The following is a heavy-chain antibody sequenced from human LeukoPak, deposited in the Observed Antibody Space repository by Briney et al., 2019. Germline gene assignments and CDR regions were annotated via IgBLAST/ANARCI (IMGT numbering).Heavy chain of an antibody. J-gene: IGHJ5*02. V-gene: IGHV4-39*01. Sequence: KPSETLSLTCTVSGGSISSSSYYWGWIRQPPGKGLEWIGSIYYSGSTYYNPSLKSRVTISVDTSKNQFSLKLSSVTAADTAVYYCARTIVVVPAARVWFDPWGQGTLVTVSS. D-gene: IGHD2-2*01. CDR3: ARTIVVVPAARVWFDP. CDR2: IYYSGST. CDR1: GGSISSSSYY.